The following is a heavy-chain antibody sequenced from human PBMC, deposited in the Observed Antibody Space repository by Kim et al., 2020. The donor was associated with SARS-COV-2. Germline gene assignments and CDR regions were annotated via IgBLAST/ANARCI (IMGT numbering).Heavy chain of an antibody. CDR1: GFTFSSYD. CDR3: ARVSYYDILTGYGYYYYYYMDV. Sequence: GGSLRLSCAASGFTFSSYDMHWVRQATGKGLEWVSTIGTAGDTYYPGSVKGRFTISRENAKNSLYLQMNSLRAGDTAVYYCARVSYYDILTGYGYYYYYYMDVWGTGATVTASS. CDR2: IGTAGDT. J-gene: IGHJ6*03. D-gene: IGHD3-9*01. V-gene: IGHV3-13*01.